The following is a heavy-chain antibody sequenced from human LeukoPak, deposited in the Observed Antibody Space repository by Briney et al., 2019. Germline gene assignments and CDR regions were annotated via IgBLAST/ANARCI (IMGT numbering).Heavy chain of an antibody. CDR3: ARGSSLGYCSGGSCYKTPPRYYGMDV. V-gene: IGHV3-21*01. D-gene: IGHD2-15*01. CDR1: GFTFSSYS. CDR2: ISSSSSYI. Sequence: GGSLRLSCVASGFTFSSYSMNWVRQAPGKGLEWVSSISSSSSYIYYADSVKGRFTISRDNAKNSLYLQMNSLRAEDTAVYYCARGSSLGYCSGGSCYKTPPRYYGMDVWGQGTTVTVSS. J-gene: IGHJ6*02.